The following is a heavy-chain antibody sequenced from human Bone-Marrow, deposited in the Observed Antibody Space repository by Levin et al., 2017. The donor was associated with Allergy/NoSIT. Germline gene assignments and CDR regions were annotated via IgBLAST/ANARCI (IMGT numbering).Heavy chain of an antibody. CDR3: ARDLNRAFDI. CDR2: IGTSTSTI. CDR1: GLAFSTYT. Sequence: PGGSLRLSCAASGLAFSTYTMNWVRQAPGRGLEWVSYIGTSTSTIYYADSVKGRFTISRDNAKNSLYLQMNSLRDEDTALYYCARDLNRAFDIWGQGTMVTVSS. V-gene: IGHV3-48*02. J-gene: IGHJ3*02.